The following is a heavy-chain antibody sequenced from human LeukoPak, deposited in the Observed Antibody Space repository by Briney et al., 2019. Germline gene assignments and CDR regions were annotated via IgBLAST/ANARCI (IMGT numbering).Heavy chain of an antibody. Sequence: GGSLRLSCAASGFTFSSYWMSWVRQAPGKGLEWVANINQDGSEIYYVDSVEGRFTISRDNSKNTLYLQMNSLRAEDTAVYYCATWVFLGESGYYDYWGQGTLVTVSS. V-gene: IGHV3-7*03. CDR2: INQDGSEI. CDR3: ATWVFLGESGYYDY. CDR1: GFTFSSYW. J-gene: IGHJ4*02. D-gene: IGHD3-10*01.